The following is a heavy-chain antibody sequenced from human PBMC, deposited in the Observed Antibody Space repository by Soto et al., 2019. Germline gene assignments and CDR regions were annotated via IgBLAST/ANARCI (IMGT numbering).Heavy chain of an antibody. D-gene: IGHD1-26*01. CDR1: GYTFTSYG. CDR3: ARPPFMGGATGEDTYFDY. J-gene: IGHJ4*02. CDR2: ISAYNGNT. Sequence: GASVKVSCKASGYTFTSYGISWVRQAPGQGLEWMGWISAYNGNTNYAQKLQGRVTMTTDTSTSTAYMELRSLRSDDTAVYYCARPPFMGGATGEDTYFDYGGRETLVTVP. V-gene: IGHV1-18*04.